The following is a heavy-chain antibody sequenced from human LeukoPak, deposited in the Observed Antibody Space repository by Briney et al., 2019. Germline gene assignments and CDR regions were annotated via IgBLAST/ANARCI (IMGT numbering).Heavy chain of an antibody. D-gene: IGHD6-19*01. Sequence: PGGSLRLSCAASGFTFSSYAMSWVRQAPGKGLEWVSVINNSGGSIHYADSVKGRFTISRDNSKSTLYLQMNSLRAEDTAVYYCAKGVTSGWRTFDYWGQGTLVTVSS. J-gene: IGHJ4*02. CDR2: INNSGGSI. V-gene: IGHV3-23*01. CDR1: GFTFSSYA. CDR3: AKGVTSGWRTFDY.